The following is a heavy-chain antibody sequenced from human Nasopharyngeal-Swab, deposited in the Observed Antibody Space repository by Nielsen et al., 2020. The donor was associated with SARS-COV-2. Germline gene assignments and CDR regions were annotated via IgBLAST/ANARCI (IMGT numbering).Heavy chain of an antibody. Sequence: SETLSLTCTVSGGSISSSSYYWGWIRQPPGKGLEWIGNIYYSGSTYYNPSLKSRVTISVDTSKNQFSLKLSSVTAADTAVYYCVRGYYDILTGWMGYFQHWGQGTLVTVSS. D-gene: IGHD3-9*01. J-gene: IGHJ1*01. CDR2: IYYSGST. CDR1: GGSISSSSYY. V-gene: IGHV4-39*01. CDR3: VRGYYDILTGWMGYFQH.